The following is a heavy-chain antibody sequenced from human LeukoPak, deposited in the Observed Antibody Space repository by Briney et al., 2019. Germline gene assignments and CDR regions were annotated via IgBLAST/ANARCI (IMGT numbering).Heavy chain of an antibody. D-gene: IGHD4-11*01. CDR3: VREGSTVISPYYFDS. V-gene: IGHV3-21*01. CDR2: ITSGSTYM. J-gene: IGHJ4*02. CDR1: GFTFKTYT. Sequence: GGSLRLSCAASGFTFKTYTMNWVRQTPLKGLEWVSSITSGSTYMAYADSVKGRFTVSRDDAKDLLFLQIDSLSADDTAVYFCVREGSTVISPYYFDSWGQGTQVTVSS.